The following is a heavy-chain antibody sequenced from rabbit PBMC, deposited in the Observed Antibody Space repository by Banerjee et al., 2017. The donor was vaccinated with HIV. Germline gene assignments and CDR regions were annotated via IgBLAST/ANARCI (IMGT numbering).Heavy chain of an antibody. Sequence: QEQLEESGGDLVKPEGSLTLTCTASGFSFSSSYWICWVRQAPGKGLEWIGCINIGSGSTYYASWAKGRVTVSKTSSTTVTLQRTSLTAADTATDGGEREMKGGSRHWDLWGQGTLVTVS. CDR1: GFSFSSSYW. CDR2: INIGSGST. CDR3: EREMKGGSRHWDL. D-gene: IGHD4-2*01. J-gene: IGHJ3*01. V-gene: IGHV1S45*01.